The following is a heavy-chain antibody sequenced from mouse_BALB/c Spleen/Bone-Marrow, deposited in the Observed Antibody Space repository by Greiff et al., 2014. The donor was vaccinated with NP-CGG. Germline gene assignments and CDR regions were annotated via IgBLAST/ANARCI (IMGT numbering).Heavy chain of an antibody. CDR2: FYPGNSDT. J-gene: IGHJ2*01. Sequence: EVQLQQSGTVLARPGASAKMPCKASGYTFTSYWMHWIKQRPGQGLEWIGAFYPGNSDTIYNQKSKGKAKLTAVTSTSTAYMELSSLTNEDSAVYFCLTAGFDYWGQGTTLTVSS. CDR3: LTAGFDY. CDR1: GYTFTSYW. D-gene: IGHD3-1*01. V-gene: IGHV1-5*01.